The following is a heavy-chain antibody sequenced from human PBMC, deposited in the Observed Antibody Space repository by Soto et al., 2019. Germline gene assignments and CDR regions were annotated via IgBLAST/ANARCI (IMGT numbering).Heavy chain of an antibody. D-gene: IGHD2-2*01. CDR3: ARHQEDIVLVPAAYGMDV. V-gene: IGHV4-39*01. J-gene: IGHJ6*02. CDR1: GGSISSSSYY. CDR2: IYYSGST. Sequence: KPSETLSLTCTVSGGSISSSSYYWGWIRQPPGKGLEWIGSIYYSGSTYYNPSLKSRVTISVDTSKNQFSLKLSSVTAADTAVYYCARHQEDIVLVPAAYGMDVWGQGTTVTVSS.